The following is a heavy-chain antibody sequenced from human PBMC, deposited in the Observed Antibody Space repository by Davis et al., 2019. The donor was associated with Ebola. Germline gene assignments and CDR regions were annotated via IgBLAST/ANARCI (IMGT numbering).Heavy chain of an antibody. CDR1: GFTVSSNY. J-gene: IGHJ4*02. D-gene: IGHD6-6*01. V-gene: IGHV3-66*01. CDR2: IYSGGST. Sequence: GESLKISCAASGFTVSSNYMSWVRQAPGKGLEWVSVIYSGGSTYYADSVKGRFTISRDNSKNTLYLQMNSLRAEETAVYYCARGAARSFDYWGQGTLVTVSS. CDR3: ARGAARSFDY.